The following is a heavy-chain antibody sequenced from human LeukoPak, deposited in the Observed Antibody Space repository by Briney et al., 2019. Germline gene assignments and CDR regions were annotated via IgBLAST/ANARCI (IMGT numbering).Heavy chain of an antibody. Sequence: GGSLRLSCAASGFTASKNYMSWVRQAPGKGLECVSLIYSGGATYYADSVKGRFTISRHDSKDILYLQMNSLRADDTAVYYCASLLYSGRRGVDYWGQGTLVTVSS. CDR3: ASLLYSGRRGVDY. J-gene: IGHJ4*02. D-gene: IGHD6-19*01. CDR1: GFTASKNY. CDR2: IYSGGAT. V-gene: IGHV3-53*01.